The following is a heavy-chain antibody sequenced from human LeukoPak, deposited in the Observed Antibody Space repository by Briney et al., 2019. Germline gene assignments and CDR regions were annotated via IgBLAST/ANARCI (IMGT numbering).Heavy chain of an antibody. D-gene: IGHD1-26*01. Sequence: PSEPLSLTCTVSGGSISSSSYYWGWIRQPPGKGLEWIGSIYYSGSTYYNPSLKSRVTISVDTSKNQFSLKLSSVTAADTAVYFCASVRSGSHYFDYWGQGTLVTVSS. CDR3: ASVRSGSHYFDY. J-gene: IGHJ4*02. CDR1: GGSISSSSYY. V-gene: IGHV4-39*01. CDR2: IYYSGST.